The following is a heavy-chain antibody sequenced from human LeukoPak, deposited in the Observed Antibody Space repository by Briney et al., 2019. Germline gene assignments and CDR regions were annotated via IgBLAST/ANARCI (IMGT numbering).Heavy chain of an antibody. D-gene: IGHD4-17*01. V-gene: IGHV3-9*01. J-gene: IGHJ6*03. CDR2: NSWNSGII. CDR3: ARGRRSKNSTVTTSLGYYYYMDV. Sequence: GGSLSLSCAASGFTFDDYAMYWVRQATGKGLEWVSGNSWNSGIIGYADSVKGRFTISRDNAKNSLYLQMNSLRAEDTAVYYCARGRRSKNSTVTTSLGYYYYMDVWGKGTTVTVSS. CDR1: GFTFDDYA.